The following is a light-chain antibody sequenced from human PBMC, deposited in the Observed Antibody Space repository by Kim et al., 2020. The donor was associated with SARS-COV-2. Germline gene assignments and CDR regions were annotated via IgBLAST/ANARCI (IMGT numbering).Light chain of an antibody. V-gene: IGLV3-19*01. Sequence: SSELTQDPAVSVALGQTVRITCQGDSLRSYYASWYQQKPGQAPVLVIYGKNNRPSGIPDRSPGSSSGNTASLTISGAQAEDEADYYCNSRDSSGNHVFGTGTKVTVL. CDR1: SLRSYY. CDR2: GKN. CDR3: NSRDSSGNHV. J-gene: IGLJ1*01.